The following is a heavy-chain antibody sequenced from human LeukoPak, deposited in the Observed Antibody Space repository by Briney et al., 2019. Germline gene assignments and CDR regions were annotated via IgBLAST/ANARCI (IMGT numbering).Heavy chain of an antibody. Sequence: SETLSLTCTVSGGSISSYYWSWIRQPPGKGLEWIGYIYCSGSTNYNPSLKSRVTISVDTSKNQFSLKLSSVTAADTAVYYCARGSPYSSSFCFDYWGQGTLVTVSS. J-gene: IGHJ4*02. V-gene: IGHV4-59*01. D-gene: IGHD6-6*01. CDR3: ARGSPYSSSFCFDY. CDR1: GGSISSYY. CDR2: IYCSGST.